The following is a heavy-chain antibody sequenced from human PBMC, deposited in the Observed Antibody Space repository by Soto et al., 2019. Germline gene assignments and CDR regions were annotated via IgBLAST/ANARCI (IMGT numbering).Heavy chain of an antibody. CDR1: GFTFSSYA. CDR2: ISYDGSNK. D-gene: IGHD3-22*01. CDR3: ARGINYYGSSGSISSCYFDY. Sequence: QVQLVESGGGVVQPGRSLRLSCAASGFTFSSYAMHWVRQSPGKGLEWVAVISYDGSNKYYADSVKGRLTISRDNYKNTLYPEMISLRAEDTAVYYCARGINYYGSSGSISSCYFDYWGQGTPVTVCS. V-gene: IGHV3-30-3*01. J-gene: IGHJ4*02.